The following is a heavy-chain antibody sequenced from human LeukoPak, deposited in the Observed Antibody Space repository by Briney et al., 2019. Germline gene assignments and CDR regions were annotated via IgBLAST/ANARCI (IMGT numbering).Heavy chain of an antibody. CDR1: GGTFSSYA. J-gene: IGHJ3*02. Sequence: GASVKVSCKASGGTFSSYAISWVRQAPGQGLEWMGGIIPIFGTANYAQKFQGRVTITADKSTSTAYMELSSLRSEDTAVYYCAREWSLNAFDIWGQGTMVTASS. D-gene: IGHD2-15*01. V-gene: IGHV1-69*06. CDR2: IIPIFGTA. CDR3: AREWSLNAFDI.